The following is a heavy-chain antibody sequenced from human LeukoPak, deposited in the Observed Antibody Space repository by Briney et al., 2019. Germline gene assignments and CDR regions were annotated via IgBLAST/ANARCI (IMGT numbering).Heavy chain of an antibody. D-gene: IGHD3-22*01. CDR2: INHSGST. V-gene: IGHV4-34*01. CDR3: ARGRKRITMIVVVIGYFDY. J-gene: IGHJ4*02. CDR1: GGSFSGYY. Sequence: SETLSLTCAVYGGSFSGYYWSWIRQPPGKGLEWIGEINHSGSTNYNPSLKSRVTISVDTSRNQFSLKLSSVTAADTAVYYCARGRKRITMIVVVIGYFDYWGQGTLVTVSS.